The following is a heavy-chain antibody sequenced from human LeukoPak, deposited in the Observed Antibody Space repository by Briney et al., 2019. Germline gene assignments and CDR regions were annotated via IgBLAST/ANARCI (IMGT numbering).Heavy chain of an antibody. J-gene: IGHJ6*03. CDR1: GGSISGYY. V-gene: IGHV4-34*01. CDR2: INHSGST. CDR3: ARERGKEYYYYYYMDV. Sequence: PSETLSLTCTVSGGSISGYYWSWLRQPPGKGLEWIGEINHSGSTNYNPSLKSRVTISVDTSKNQFSLKLSSVTAADTAVYYCARERGKEYYYYYYMDVWGKGTTVTVSS.